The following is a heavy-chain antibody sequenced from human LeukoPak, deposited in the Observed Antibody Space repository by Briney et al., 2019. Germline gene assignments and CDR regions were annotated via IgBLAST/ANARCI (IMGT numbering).Heavy chain of an antibody. D-gene: IGHD6-13*01. Sequence: GGSLRLSCAASGFTFSSYAMHWVRQAPGKGLEWVAVISYDGSNKYYADSVKGRFTIFRDNSKNTLYLQMNSLRAEDTAVYYCARDRDSSSFNWFDPWGQGTLVTVSS. CDR3: ARDRDSSSFNWFDP. CDR2: ISYDGSNK. CDR1: GFTFSSYA. V-gene: IGHV3-30*04. J-gene: IGHJ5*02.